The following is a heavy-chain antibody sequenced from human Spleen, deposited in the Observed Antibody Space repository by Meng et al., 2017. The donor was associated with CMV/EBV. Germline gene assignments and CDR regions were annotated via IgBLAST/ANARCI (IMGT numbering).Heavy chain of an antibody. CDR1: GYTFTSYD. CDR3: ARGPRFLEWLSSLYYYYYGMDV. V-gene: IGHV1-8*03. J-gene: IGHJ6*02. D-gene: IGHD3-3*01. Sequence: ASVKVSCKASGYTFTSYDINWVRQATGQGLEWMGWMNPNSGNTGYAQKFQGRVTITRNTSISTAYMELSSLRSEDTAVYYCARGPRFLEWLSSLYYYYYGMDVWGQGTTVTVS. CDR2: MNPNSGNT.